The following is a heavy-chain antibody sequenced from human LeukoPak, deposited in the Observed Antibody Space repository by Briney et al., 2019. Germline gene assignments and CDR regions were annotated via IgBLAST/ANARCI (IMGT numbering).Heavy chain of an antibody. CDR2: INPNSGGT. D-gene: IGHD6-13*01. V-gene: IGHV1-2*06. J-gene: IGHJ5*02. Sequence: ASVKVSXKASGYTFTGYYMHWVRQAPGQGLEWMGRINPNSGGTNYAQKFQGRVTMTRDTSISTAYMELSRLRSDDTAVYYCARGRRIAAAGKIWFDPWGQGTLVTVSS. CDR1: GYTFTGYY. CDR3: ARGRRIAAAGKIWFDP.